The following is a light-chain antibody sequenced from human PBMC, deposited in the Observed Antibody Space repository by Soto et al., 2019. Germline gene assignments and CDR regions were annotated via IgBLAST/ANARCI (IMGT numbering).Light chain of an antibody. J-gene: IGKJ1*01. V-gene: IGKV1-39*01. CDR3: QQYNTYSWT. CDR2: AAS. CDR1: QSISNY. Sequence: DIQMTQSPSSLSASVGDRVIITCRTSQSISNYLNWYQHKPGKAPKVLISAASNLQSGVPSRFSGSGSGTEFTLTISSLQPDDFVSYYCQQYNTYSWTFGQGTKVDIK.